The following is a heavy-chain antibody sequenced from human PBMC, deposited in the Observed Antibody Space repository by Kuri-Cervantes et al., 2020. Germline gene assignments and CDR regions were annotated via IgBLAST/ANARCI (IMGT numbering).Heavy chain of an antibody. J-gene: IGHJ4*02. V-gene: IGHV3-21*01. D-gene: IGHD2-15*01. CDR2: ISSSSSYI. Sequence: GESLKISCAASGFTFSSYSMNWVRQAPGKGLEWVSSISSSSSYIYYADSVKGRFTISRDNAKNSLCLQMNSLRAEDTAVYYCARVGRAEDYWGQGTLVTVSS. CDR3: ARVGRAEDY. CDR1: GFTFSSYS.